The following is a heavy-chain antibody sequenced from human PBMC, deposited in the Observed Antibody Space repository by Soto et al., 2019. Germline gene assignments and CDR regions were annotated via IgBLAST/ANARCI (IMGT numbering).Heavy chain of an antibody. CDR1: GGSISSGGYY. CDR3: ARIPGRHSSSWHFDY. CDR2: IYYSGST. J-gene: IGHJ4*02. V-gene: IGHV4-31*03. D-gene: IGHD6-13*01. Sequence: QVQLQESGPGLVKPSQTLSLTCTVSGGSISSGGYYWSWIRQHPAKGLEWIGYIYYSGSTYYNPSLKSRVTISVDTSKNQFSLKLSSVTAADTAVYYCARIPGRHSSSWHFDYWGQGTLVTVSS.